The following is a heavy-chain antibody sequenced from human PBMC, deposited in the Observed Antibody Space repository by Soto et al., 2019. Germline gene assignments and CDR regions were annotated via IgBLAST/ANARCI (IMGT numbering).Heavy chain of an antibody. CDR3: AKGPS. CDR1: GFTFSNIW. J-gene: IGHJ4*02. CDR2: ISPDGGEI. V-gene: IGHV3-7*01. Sequence: LVESGGGLVQPGGSLRLSCAASGFTFSNIWMSWVRRSPEKGPEWVASISPDGGEIYYVDSVKGRFTISRDNTRNSLYLQMNSLSAEDTAVYYCAKGPSWGQGTLVTVSS.